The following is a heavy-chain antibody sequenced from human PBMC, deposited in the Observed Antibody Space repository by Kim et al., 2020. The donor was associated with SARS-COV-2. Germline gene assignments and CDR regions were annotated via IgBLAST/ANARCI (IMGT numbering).Heavy chain of an antibody. CDR2: INHSGST. J-gene: IGHJ4*02. CDR3: ARLGKAIDY. D-gene: IGHD1-26*01. Sequence: SETLSLICAVYGGSFSGYYWSWIRQPPGKGLEWIGEINHSGSTNYNPSLKSRVTISVDTSKNQFSLKLSSVTAADTAVYYCARLGKAIDYWGQGTLVTVSS. CDR1: GGSFSGYY. V-gene: IGHV4-34*01.